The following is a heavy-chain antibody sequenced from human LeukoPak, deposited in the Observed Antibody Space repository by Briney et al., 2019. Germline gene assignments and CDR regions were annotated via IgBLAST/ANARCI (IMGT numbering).Heavy chain of an antibody. D-gene: IGHD5-18*01. CDR3: ATTYSYTSGGYDY. V-gene: IGHV4-39*01. Sequence: SETLSLTCTVSGGSISGSSYHWGWIRQSPGKGLEWIVSINYIRTTYYNPSLKSRVTISVDTSKNQFSLKVSSVTAADTAVYYCATTYSYTSGGYDYWGQGTLVTVSS. J-gene: IGHJ4*02. CDR1: GGSISGSSYH. CDR2: INYIRTT.